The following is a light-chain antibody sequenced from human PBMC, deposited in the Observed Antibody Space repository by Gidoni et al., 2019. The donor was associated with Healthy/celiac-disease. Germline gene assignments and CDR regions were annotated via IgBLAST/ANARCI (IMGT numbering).Light chain of an antibody. CDR1: QSVSSY. CDR3: QQRSNWPI. V-gene: IGKV3-11*01. CDR2: DAS. Sequence: EIVLTQSPATLYLSPGERATLSCRASQSVSSYLAWYQQKPGQAPRLLIYDASNRATGIPAKFSGSGSGTDFTLTISSLAPEHFAVYYCQQRSNWPIFXGXTKVEIK. J-gene: IGKJ4*01.